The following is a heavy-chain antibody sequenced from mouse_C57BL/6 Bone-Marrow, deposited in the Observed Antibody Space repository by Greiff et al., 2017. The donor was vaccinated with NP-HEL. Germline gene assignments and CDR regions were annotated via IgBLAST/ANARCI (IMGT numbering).Heavy chain of an antibody. CDR2: IWGGGST. V-gene: IGHV2-9*01. J-gene: IGHJ4*01. Sequence: VMLVESGPGLVAPSQCLSITCTVSGFSLTSYGVDWVRQPPGKGLEWLGVIWGGGSTNYNSALMSRLSISKDNSKCQVFLKMNSLQTHDTAMYYCAKRGYGSRFYAMDYWGQGTSVTVSS. CDR3: AKRGYGSRFYAMDY. CDR1: GFSLTSYG. D-gene: IGHD1-1*01.